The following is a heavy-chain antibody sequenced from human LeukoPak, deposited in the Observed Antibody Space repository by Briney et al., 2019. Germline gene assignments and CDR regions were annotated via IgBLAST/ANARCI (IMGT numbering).Heavy chain of an antibody. J-gene: IGHJ4*02. CDR1: GFTFDDSA. Sequence: GGSLRLSCRTSGFTFDDSAMSWVRQAPGKGLELVGFIRSKAYGGTTDYAASVKGRFTISRDDSKSIAYLHMNSLKTEDTAVYYCTRASYFDFWSGFDYWGQGTLVTVSS. V-gene: IGHV3-49*04. CDR2: IRSKAYGGTT. CDR3: TRASYFDFWSGFDY. D-gene: IGHD3-3*01.